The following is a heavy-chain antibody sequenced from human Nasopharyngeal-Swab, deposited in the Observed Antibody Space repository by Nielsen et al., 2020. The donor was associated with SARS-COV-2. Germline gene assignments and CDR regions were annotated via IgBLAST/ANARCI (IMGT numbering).Heavy chain of an antibody. CDR2: ISYDGSNK. Sequence: GESLKISCAASGFTFSSYAMHWVRQAPGKGLEWVAVISYDGSNKYYADSVKGRFTISRDNSKNTLSLQMNSLRAEDTAVYYCATQGRDDFWSGYSPFDYWGQGTLVTVSS. J-gene: IGHJ4*02. CDR3: ATQGRDDFWSGYSPFDY. V-gene: IGHV3-30*04. D-gene: IGHD3-3*01. CDR1: GFTFSSYA.